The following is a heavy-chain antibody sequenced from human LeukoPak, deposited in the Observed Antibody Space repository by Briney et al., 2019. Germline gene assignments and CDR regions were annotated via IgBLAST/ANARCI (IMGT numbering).Heavy chain of an antibody. CDR3: ARERSYDFWSGAFDY. J-gene: IGHJ4*02. Sequence: PGGSLRLSCAASGFTFDDYGMSWVRQAPGKGLEWVSGINWNGGSAGYADSVKGRFTISRDNAENSLYLQMNSLRAEDTALYYCARERSYDFWSGAFDYWGQGTLVTVSS. CDR1: GFTFDDYG. D-gene: IGHD3-3*01. CDR2: INWNGGSA. V-gene: IGHV3-20*04.